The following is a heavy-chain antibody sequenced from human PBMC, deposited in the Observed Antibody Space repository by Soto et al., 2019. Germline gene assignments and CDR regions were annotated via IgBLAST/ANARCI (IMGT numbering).Heavy chain of an antibody. CDR3: ARDADILTGSDAFDI. J-gene: IGHJ3*02. V-gene: IGHV3-11*05. CDR1: GFTFSDYY. Sequence: GGSLRLSCAASGFTFSDYYMSWIRQAPGKGLDLVSYISSSSSYTNYADSVKGRFTISRDNAKNSLYLQMNSLRAEDTAVYYCARDADILTGSDAFDIWGQGTMVTVSS. D-gene: IGHD3-9*01. CDR2: ISSSSSYT.